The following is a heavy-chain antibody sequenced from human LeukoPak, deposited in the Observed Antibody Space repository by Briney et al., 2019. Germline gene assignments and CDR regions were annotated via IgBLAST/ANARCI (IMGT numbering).Heavy chain of an antibody. CDR3: ARHRRSSSWYWEAFDI. V-gene: IGHV4-59*08. D-gene: IGHD6-13*01. Sequence: SETLSLTCTVSGGSISSYYWSWIRQPPGKGLEWIGYIYYSGSTNYNPSLKSRVTISVDTSKNQFSLKLSSLTAADTAVYYCARHRRSSSWYWEAFDIWGQGTMVTVSS. CDR2: IYYSGST. J-gene: IGHJ3*02. CDR1: GGSISSYY.